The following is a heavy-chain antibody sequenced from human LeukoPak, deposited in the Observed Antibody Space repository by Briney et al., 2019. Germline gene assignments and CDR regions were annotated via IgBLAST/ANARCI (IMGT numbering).Heavy chain of an antibody. CDR1: GFNFSKND. CDR2: IGVAGDT. Sequence: GGSLRLSCVASGFNFSKNDMHWVRQTTERGLEWVSAIGVAGDTYYADPVKGRFTISRGNGKNSVYLQMNSLRAGDTAVYFCAKAFDYNGLRGEGGSFDCWGQGALVTVSS. CDR3: AKAFDYNGLRGEGGSFDC. D-gene: IGHD4-11*01. V-gene: IGHV3-13*01. J-gene: IGHJ4*02.